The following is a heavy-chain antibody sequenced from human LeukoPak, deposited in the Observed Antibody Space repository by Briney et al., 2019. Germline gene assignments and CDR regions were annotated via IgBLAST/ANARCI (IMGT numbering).Heavy chain of an antibody. D-gene: IGHD1-26*01. V-gene: IGHV1-69*05. CDR3: ASARLVGATRGAFDI. CDR1: GGTFSSYA. Sequence: ASVKVSCKASGGTFSSYAISWVRQAPGQGLEWMGRIIPIFGTANYAQKFQGRVTITTDESTSTAYMELSSLRSEDTAVYYCASARLVGATRGAFDIWGQGTMVTVSS. CDR2: IIPIFGTA. J-gene: IGHJ3*02.